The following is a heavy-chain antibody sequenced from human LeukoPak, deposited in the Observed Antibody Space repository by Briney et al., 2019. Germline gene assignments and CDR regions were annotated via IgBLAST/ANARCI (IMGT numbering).Heavy chain of an antibody. CDR3: AREGDGSQQSYYYYYMDV. Sequence: SETLSLTCTVSGGSISSSSYYWGWIRQPPGKGLEWIGSIYYSGSTYYNPSLKSRVTISVDTSKNQFSLKLSSVTAADTAVYYCAREGDGSQQSYYYYYMDVWGKGTTVTISS. J-gene: IGHJ6*03. D-gene: IGHD5-24*01. V-gene: IGHV4-39*07. CDR2: IYYSGST. CDR1: GGSISSSSYY.